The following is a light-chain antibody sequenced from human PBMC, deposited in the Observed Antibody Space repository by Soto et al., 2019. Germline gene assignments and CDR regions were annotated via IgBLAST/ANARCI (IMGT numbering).Light chain of an antibody. CDR1: QGISSY. Sequence: AIRMTQSPSSFSASTGDRVTITCRASQGISSYLAWYQQKPGKAPKLLIYAASTLQSGVPSRCSGSGSGTDFTLTISCLQSEDFATYYCQQYYSYPPLTFGQGTKVEIK. J-gene: IGKJ1*01. CDR3: QQYYSYPPLT. V-gene: IGKV1-8*01. CDR2: AAS.